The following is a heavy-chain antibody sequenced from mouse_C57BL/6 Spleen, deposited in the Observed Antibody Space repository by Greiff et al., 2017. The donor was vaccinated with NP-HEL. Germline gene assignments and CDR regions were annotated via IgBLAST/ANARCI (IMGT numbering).Heavy chain of an antibody. CDR3: ARAPYYYGSSYYWYFDV. Sequence: QVQLQQSGAELVMPGASVKLSCKASGYTFTSYWMHWVKQRPGQGLEWIGEIDPSDSYTNYNQKFKGKSTLTVDKSSSTAYMQLSSLTSEDSAVYYCARAPYYYGSSYYWYFDVWGTGTTVTVSS. J-gene: IGHJ1*03. V-gene: IGHV1-69*01. CDR1: GYTFTSYW. D-gene: IGHD1-1*01. CDR2: IDPSDSYT.